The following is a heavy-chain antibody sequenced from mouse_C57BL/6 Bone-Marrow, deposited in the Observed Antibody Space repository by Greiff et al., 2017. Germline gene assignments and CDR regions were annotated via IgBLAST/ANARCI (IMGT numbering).Heavy chain of an antibody. CDR2: IRSKSNNYAT. D-gene: IGHD3-3*01. CDR1: GFSFNPYA. J-gene: IGHJ4*01. CDR3: VRRSRYYAMDY. V-gene: IGHV10-1*01. Sequence: EVQGVESGGGLVQPKGSLKLSCAASGFSFNPYAMNWVRQAPGKGLEWVARIRSKSNNYATYYADSVKDRFTISRDDSESMLYLQMNSLKTEDTAMYYCVRRSRYYAMDYWGQGTSVTVSS.